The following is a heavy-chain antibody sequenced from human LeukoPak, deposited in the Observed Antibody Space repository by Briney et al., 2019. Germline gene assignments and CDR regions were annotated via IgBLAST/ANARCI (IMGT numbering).Heavy chain of an antibody. V-gene: IGHV1-46*01. Sequence: ASVKVSCKAYGYTFISYYIHWVRQAPGQGLEWMGIINPSGGSTSYAQKFQGRVTMTRDTSTSTVYMELSSLRSEDTAVYYCARVYGSGSSGDYYGMDVWGQGTTVTVSS. CDR2: INPSGGST. CDR3: ARVYGSGSSGDYYGMDV. J-gene: IGHJ6*02. D-gene: IGHD3-10*01. CDR1: GYTFISYY.